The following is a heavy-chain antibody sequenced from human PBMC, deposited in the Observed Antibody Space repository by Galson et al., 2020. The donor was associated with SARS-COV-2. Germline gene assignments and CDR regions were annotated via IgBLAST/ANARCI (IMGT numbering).Heavy chain of an antibody. CDR3: TRELGRTYAFDF. V-gene: IGHV3-53*01. J-gene: IGHJ3*01. CDR1: GFTVSSNY. Sequence: GESLKISCAASGFTVSSNYMSWVRQAPGKGLEWVSVIYSVGTTYYADSVKGRFTISRDNSKNTLYLQMNSLRAEDTAVYYCTRELGRTYAFDFWGQGTMVTVSS. CDR2: IYSVGTT. D-gene: IGHD1-26*01.